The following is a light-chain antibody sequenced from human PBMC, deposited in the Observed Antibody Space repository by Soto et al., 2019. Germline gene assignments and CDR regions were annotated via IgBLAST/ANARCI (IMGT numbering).Light chain of an antibody. CDR2: NTY. V-gene: IGLV8-61*01. J-gene: IGLJ3*02. CDR1: SGSVSTTNY. Sequence: QTVVTQEPSFSVSPGGTATLTCALSSGSVSTTNYPAWYQQTPGQAPRTLIYNTYTRSSGVPDRFSGSILGNKAALTISGAQADDESDYYCLLFMSSGISVFGGGTQLTVL. CDR3: LLFMSSGISV.